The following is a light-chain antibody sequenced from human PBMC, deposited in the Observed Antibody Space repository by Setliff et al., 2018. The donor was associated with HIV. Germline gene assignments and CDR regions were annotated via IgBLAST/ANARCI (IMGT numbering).Light chain of an antibody. CDR3: CSYAGTYSYV. Sequence: QSVLPQPRSVSGSPGQSVTVSCTGSSSDVGGYNYVSWYQQHPRKAPKLILYDVTKRPSGVPDRFSGSKSGDTASLTISGLQSEDEADYYCCSYAGTYSYVFGTGTKVTVL. CDR2: DVT. V-gene: IGLV2-11*01. J-gene: IGLJ1*01. CDR1: SSDVGGYNY.